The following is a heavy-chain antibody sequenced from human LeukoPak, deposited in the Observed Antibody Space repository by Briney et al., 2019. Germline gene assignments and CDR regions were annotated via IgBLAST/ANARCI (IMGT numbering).Heavy chain of an antibody. D-gene: IGHD2-2*01. V-gene: IGHV3-30-3*02. Sequence: GGSLRLSCAASGFTFSSYAMHWVRQAPGKGLEWVAVISYDGSNKYYADSVKGRFTISRDNSKNTLYLQMNSLGAADTAVYYCAKDGGGYCNNSSCWGQGTLVTVSS. CDR2: ISYDGSNK. CDR3: AKDGGGYCNNSSC. J-gene: IGHJ4*02. CDR1: GFTFSSYA.